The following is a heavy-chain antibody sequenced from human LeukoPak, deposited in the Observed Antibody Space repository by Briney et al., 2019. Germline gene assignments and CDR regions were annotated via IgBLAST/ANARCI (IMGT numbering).Heavy chain of an antibody. Sequence: GGSLRLSCAASGLPFSDVWMSWVRQAPGKGVGWVGRIKSKADGGTSDYAAPLKGRFTFSRDDSKNTLYLEMKSLKTEDTAVYYCTTDWYYYDSSGYYPIFWGQGTLVTVFS. CDR1: GLPFSDVW. J-gene: IGHJ4*02. CDR2: IKSKADGGTS. CDR3: TTDWYYYDSSGYYPIF. D-gene: IGHD3-22*01. V-gene: IGHV3-15*01.